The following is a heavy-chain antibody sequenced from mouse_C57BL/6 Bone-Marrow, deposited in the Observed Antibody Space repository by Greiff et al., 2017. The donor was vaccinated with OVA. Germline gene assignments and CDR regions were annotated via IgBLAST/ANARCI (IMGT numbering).Heavy chain of an antibody. D-gene: IGHD1-1*01. CDR3: ARECDYGSALAY. V-gene: IGHV1-72*01. Sequence: VQLQQPGAELVKPGASVKLSCKASGYTFTSYWMHWVKQRPGRGLEWIGMIDPNSGGTKYNEKFKGKATLTVDKSSSTAYMQLSSLTSEDSAVYYCARECDYGSALAYWGQGTTLTVSS. J-gene: IGHJ2*01. CDR1: GYTFTSYW. CDR2: IDPNSGGT.